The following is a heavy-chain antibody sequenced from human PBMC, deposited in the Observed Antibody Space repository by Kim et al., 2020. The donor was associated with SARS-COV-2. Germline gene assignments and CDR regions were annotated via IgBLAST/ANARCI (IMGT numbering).Heavy chain of an antibody. Sequence: ASVKVSCKVSGYTLTELSMHWVRQAPGKGLEWMGGFDPEDGETIYAQKFQGRVTMTEDTSTDTAYMELSSLRSEDTAVYYCATFLSGVWVATVNEYYFDYWGQGTLVTVSS. CDR3: ATFLSGVWVATVNEYYFDY. V-gene: IGHV1-24*01. D-gene: IGHD5-12*01. CDR2: FDPEDGET. CDR1: GYTLTELS. J-gene: IGHJ4*02.